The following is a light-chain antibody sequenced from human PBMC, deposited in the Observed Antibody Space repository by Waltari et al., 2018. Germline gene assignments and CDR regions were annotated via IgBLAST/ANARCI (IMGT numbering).Light chain of an antibody. CDR2: NNN. V-gene: IGLV1-47*02. CDR3: AVWDERVRGRV. CDR1: TSNIGANL. J-gene: IGLJ3*02. Sequence: QSVLTQPPSASGTPGQRVTISCSGSTSNIGANLVYWYQQLPGKAPKLLIYNNNGRPSGVPDRFSDSKSGTSASLAISGLRSEDEAEYYCAVWDERVRGRVFGGGTKLTVL.